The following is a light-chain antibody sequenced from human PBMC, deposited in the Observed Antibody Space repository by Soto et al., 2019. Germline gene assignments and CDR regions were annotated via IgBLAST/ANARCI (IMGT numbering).Light chain of an antibody. CDR3: SSYSSSSALDVI. CDR1: NRDVGGYNY. J-gene: IGLJ2*01. CDR2: EVT. V-gene: IGLV2-14*01. Sequence: QSALAQPASVSGSPGQSITISCAGTNRDVGGYNYVSWYQQYPDKAPKLIIYEVTYRPSGVSNRFSGSKSGNTASLTISGLQAEDEADYYCSSYSSSSALDVIFGGGTKLTVL.